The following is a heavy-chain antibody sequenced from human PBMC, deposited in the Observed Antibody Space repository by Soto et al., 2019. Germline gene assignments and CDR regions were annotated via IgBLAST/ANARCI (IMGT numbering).Heavy chain of an antibody. J-gene: IGHJ6*02. CDR3: ARIRAGTDHYYGMDV. CDR1: GFSLTTRGMC. D-gene: IGHD6-19*01. Sequence: GSGPTLMNPTQTLTLTCTFSGFSLTTRGMCVSWIRQPPGKALEWLALIDWDEDKYYSTSLKTRLTISKDTSKNQVVLTMTNMDPVDTATYYCARIRAGTDHYYGMDVWGQGTTVTVSS. CDR2: IDWDEDK. V-gene: IGHV2-70*01.